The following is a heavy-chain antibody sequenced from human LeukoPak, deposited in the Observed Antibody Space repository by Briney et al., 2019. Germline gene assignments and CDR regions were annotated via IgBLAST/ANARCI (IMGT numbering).Heavy chain of an antibody. V-gene: IGHV3-13*01. CDR3: ARGSYGGNSGGDYYYGMDV. Sequence: GGSLRLSCAASGFTFSSYDMHWVRQATGKGLEWVSAIGTAGDTYYPGSVKGRFTISRENAKNSLYPQMNSLRAEDTAVYYCARGSYGGNSGGDYYYGMDVWGQGTTVTVSS. J-gene: IGHJ6*02. D-gene: IGHD4-23*01. CDR1: GFTFSSYD. CDR2: IGTAGDT.